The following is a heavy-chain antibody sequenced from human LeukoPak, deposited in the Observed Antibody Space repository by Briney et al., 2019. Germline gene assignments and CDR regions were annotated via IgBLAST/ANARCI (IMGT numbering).Heavy chain of an antibody. V-gene: IGHV4-59*08. CDR1: GGSISSYY. J-gene: IGHJ2*01. D-gene: IGHD3-3*01. Sequence: SETLSLTCTVSGGSISSYYWSWIRQPPGKGLEWIGYIYYSGSTNYNPSLKSRVTISVDTSKNQFSLKLSSVTAADTAVYYCARHQRSGSIYRYFDLWGRGTLVTVSS. CDR2: IYYSGST. CDR3: ARHQRSGSIYRYFDL.